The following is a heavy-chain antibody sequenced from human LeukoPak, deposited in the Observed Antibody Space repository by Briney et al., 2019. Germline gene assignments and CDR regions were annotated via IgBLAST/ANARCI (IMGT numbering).Heavy chain of an antibody. CDR3: ARDQDYGFDS. V-gene: IGHV3-48*02. Sequence: GGSLRLSCAASGFTFSSYSMNWVRQAPGKGLEWVSYFSTRSSTISYADSVKGRFAISRDNAKNSLYLQMNSLRDEDTAVYYCARDQDYGFDSWGQGTLVTVSS. D-gene: IGHD4-17*01. CDR2: FSTRSSTI. CDR1: GFTFSSYS. J-gene: IGHJ4*02.